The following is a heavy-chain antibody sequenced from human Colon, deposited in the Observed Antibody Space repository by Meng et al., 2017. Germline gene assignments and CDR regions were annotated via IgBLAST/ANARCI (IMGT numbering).Heavy chain of an antibody. J-gene: IGHJ5*02. CDR2: INHSGST. CDR3: ARVNSDCGGVMCYKGWFDP. D-gene: IGHD2-21*01. V-gene: IGHV4-34*01. Sequence: QVQLQQWGAGLLKPSETLSLTCAVYGGSFSGYYWSWIRQPPGKGLEWIGEINHSGSTNYNPSLQSRVTVSIDTSRNQFSLWLTSVTAADTAVYYCARVNSDCGGVMCYKGWFDPWGQGTLVTVSS. CDR1: GGSFSGYY.